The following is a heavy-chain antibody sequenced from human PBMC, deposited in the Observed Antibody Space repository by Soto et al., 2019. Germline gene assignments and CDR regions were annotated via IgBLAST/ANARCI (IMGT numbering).Heavy chain of an antibody. D-gene: IGHD3-22*01. CDR1: GFIFTNYW. CDR2: INPSGRST. V-gene: IGHV1-46*01. J-gene: IGHJ5*02. Sequence: ASVKVSCKTSGFIFTNYWMHWVRQAPGQGLEWMGVINPSGRSTIYAQKFQGRVTMTRDTSTTTLYMELSSLKSEDTAVYYCARDQSADSSGYSYWWFDPWGQGTLVTVSS. CDR3: ARDQSADSSGYSYWWFDP.